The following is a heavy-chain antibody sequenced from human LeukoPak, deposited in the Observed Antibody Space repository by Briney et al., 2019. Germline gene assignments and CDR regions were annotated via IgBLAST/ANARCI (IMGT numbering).Heavy chain of an antibody. CDR3: ARVYYSSSYDYWYFDL. J-gene: IGHJ2*01. Sequence: SSETLSLTCAVYGGSFSGYYWSWIRQPPGKGLEWIGEINHSGSTNYNPSLKSRVTISVDTSKNQFSLKLSSVTAADTAVYYCARVYYSSSYDYWYFDLWGRGTLVTVSS. CDR2: INHSGST. CDR1: GGSFSGYY. D-gene: IGHD6-13*01. V-gene: IGHV4-34*01.